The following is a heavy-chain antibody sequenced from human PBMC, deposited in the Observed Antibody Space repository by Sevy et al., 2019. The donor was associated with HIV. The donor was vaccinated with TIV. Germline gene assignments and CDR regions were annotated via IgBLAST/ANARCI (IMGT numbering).Heavy chain of an antibody. CDR3: AGENAWGRGYS. J-gene: IGHJ4*02. CDR1: GGSITSLY. D-gene: IGHD1-26*01. V-gene: IGHV4-59*08. CDR2: IYYNGHI. Sequence: SETLSLTCTVSGGSITSLYWNWIRQPPGKGLEWIANIYYNGHINYNPSLKSRFTLSLDTSKNQFSLRLGSVTAADTAMYYYAGENAWGRGYSWGQGTLVTVSS.